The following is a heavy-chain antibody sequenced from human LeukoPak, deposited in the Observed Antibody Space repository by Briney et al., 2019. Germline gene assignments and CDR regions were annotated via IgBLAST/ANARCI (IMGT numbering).Heavy chain of an antibody. CDR3: ARQAIWADSFYI. CDR1: GYCFTNYW. Sequence: GASLKISWRGAGYCFTNYWIGWVRQMPGKGLERMGIIYSGDSDTRYSPSFQGQVTISADKSISTAYLQGSSLKASDTAMYYCARQAIWADSFYIWGQGTMVTVSS. J-gene: IGHJ3*02. V-gene: IGHV5-51*01. D-gene: IGHD7-27*01. CDR2: IYSGDSDT.